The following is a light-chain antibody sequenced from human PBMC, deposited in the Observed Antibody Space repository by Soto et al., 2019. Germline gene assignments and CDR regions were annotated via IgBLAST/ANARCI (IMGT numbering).Light chain of an antibody. Sequence: DIQMTQSPSTLSASVGDRVTITCRASQPVSRWLAWYQQKPGKAPKLLIYDVSNLESGVPSRFSATGSGTEFVLTISRLQPDDFATYYCQQYNSYSLTFGGGTKVEIK. CDR1: QPVSRW. V-gene: IGKV1-5*01. CDR3: QQYNSYSLT. CDR2: DVS. J-gene: IGKJ4*01.